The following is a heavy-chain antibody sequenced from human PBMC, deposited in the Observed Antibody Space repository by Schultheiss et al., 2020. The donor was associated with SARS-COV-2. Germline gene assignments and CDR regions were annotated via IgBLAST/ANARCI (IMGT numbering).Heavy chain of an antibody. D-gene: IGHD2-15*01. CDR2: IYYSGST. CDR1: GGSFSGYY. J-gene: IGHJ3*02. Sequence: SETLSLTCAVYGGSFSGYYWSWIRQHPGKGLEWIGYIYYSGSTYYNPSLKSRVTISVDTSKNQFSLKLSSVTAADTAVYYCAGVAATPSYAFDIWGQGTMVTVSS. V-gene: IGHV4-34*01. CDR3: AGVAATPSYAFDI.